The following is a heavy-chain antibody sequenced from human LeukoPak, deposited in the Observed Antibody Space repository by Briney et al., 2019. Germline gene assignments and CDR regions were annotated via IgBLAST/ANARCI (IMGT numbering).Heavy chain of an antibody. CDR3: AREGSAFDI. CDR2: IFASGST. J-gene: IGHJ3*02. Sequence: SETLSLTCTVSGGSISSYSWSWIRQPAGKGLEWIGRIFASGSTKYNPSLKSRVTMSVETSKKQFSLKLSSVTAADTAVYYCAREGSAFDIWGQGTMVTVSS. CDR1: GGSISSYS. V-gene: IGHV4-4*07.